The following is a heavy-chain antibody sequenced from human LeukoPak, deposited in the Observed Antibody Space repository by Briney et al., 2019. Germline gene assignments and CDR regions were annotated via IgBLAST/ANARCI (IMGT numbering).Heavy chain of an antibody. V-gene: IGHV4-39*01. CDR2: IYYSGST. Sequence: SETLXXTCTVSGGSISSSSYYWGWIRQPPGKGLEWIGSIYYSGSTYYNPSLNSPLTISVDTTNNPFSLKLSSGTAADTAVYYCARQRSGWYYLDYWGQGTLVTVSS. J-gene: IGHJ4*02. D-gene: IGHD6-19*01. CDR3: ARQRSGWYYLDY. CDR1: GGSISSSSYY.